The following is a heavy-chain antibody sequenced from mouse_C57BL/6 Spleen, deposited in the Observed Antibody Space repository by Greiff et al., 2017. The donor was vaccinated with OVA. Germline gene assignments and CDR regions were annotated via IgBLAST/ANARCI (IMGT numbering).Heavy chain of an antibody. CDR2: INPNNGGT. CDR1: GYTFTDYN. Sequence: EVKLMESGPELVKPGASVKIPCKASGYTFTDYNMDWVKQSHGKSLEWIGDINPNNGGTIYNQKFKGKATLTVDKSSSTAYMELRSLTSEDTAVYYCARKDGYDEDLYYFDYWGQGTTLTVSS. D-gene: IGHD2-2*01. CDR3: ARKDGYDEDLYYFDY. V-gene: IGHV1-18*01. J-gene: IGHJ2*01.